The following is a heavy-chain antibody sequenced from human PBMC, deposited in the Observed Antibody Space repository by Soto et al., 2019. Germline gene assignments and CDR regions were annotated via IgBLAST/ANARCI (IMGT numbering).Heavy chain of an antibody. CDR1: GFTFSSYG. D-gene: IGHD3-22*01. V-gene: IGHV3-30*18. CDR2: ISYDGSNK. Sequence: AGSLRLSCAASGFTFSSYGMHWVRQAPGKGLEWVAVISYDGSNKYYADSVKGRFTISRDNSKNTLYLQMNSLRAEDTAVYYCAKDYDDSSTIDYWGQGTLVTVSS. CDR3: AKDYDDSSTIDY. J-gene: IGHJ4*02.